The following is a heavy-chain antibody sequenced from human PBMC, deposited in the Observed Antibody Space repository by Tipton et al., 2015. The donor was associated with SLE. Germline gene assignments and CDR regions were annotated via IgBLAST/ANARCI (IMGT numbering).Heavy chain of an antibody. CDR2: IYYSGST. Sequence: TLSLTCTVSGGSISSYYWSWIRQPPGEGLEWIGYIYYSGSTNYNPPLKSRVTISVDTSKNQFSLKLSSVTAADTAVYYCARAISMDVWGQGTTVTVSS. J-gene: IGHJ6*02. CDR3: ARAISMDV. CDR1: GGSISSYY. V-gene: IGHV4-59*01.